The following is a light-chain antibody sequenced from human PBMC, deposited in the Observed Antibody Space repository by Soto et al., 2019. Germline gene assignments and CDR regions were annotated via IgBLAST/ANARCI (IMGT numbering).Light chain of an antibody. CDR1: SSDVGGYNY. CDR3: SSYTSSSTWV. CDR2: DVS. V-gene: IGLV2-14*01. Sequence: QSALTQPASVSGSPGQSITISCTGTSSDVGGYNYVSWYQQQPGKAPKLMIYDVSNRPSGVSNRFSGSKSGNTASLTISGLQDEDEADYSCSSYTSSSTWVFGGGTKLTVL. J-gene: IGLJ3*02.